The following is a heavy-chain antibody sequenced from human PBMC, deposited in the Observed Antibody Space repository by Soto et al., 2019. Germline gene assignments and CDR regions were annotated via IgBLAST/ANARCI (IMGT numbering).Heavy chain of an antibody. CDR1: GYTFTGYY. J-gene: IGHJ6*02. CDR2: INPNSGGT. V-gene: IGHV1-2*04. CDR3: ARDGRITIFGVVIEEDYYYYGMHV. D-gene: IGHD3-3*01. Sequence: GASVKVSCKASGYTFTGYYMHWVRQAPGQGLEWMGWINPNSGGTNYAQKFQGWVTMTRDTSISTAYMELSRLRSDDTAVYYCARDGRITIFGVVIEEDYYYYGMHVWGQAIMVSGSS.